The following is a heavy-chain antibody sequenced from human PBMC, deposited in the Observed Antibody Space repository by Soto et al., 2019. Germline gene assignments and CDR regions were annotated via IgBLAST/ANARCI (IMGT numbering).Heavy chain of an antibody. CDR2: ISWNSRSI. CDR3: AKDMLSYDSSGYTAGFDY. J-gene: IGHJ4*02. D-gene: IGHD3-22*01. Sequence: PGGSLRLSCAASGFTFADYAMHWVRHAPGKGLEWVSGISWNSRSIGYADSVKGRFTISRDNAKNSLYLQMDSLRAEDTALYYCAKDMLSYDSSGYTAGFDYWGPGTRVTVSS. CDR1: GFTFADYA. V-gene: IGHV3-9*01.